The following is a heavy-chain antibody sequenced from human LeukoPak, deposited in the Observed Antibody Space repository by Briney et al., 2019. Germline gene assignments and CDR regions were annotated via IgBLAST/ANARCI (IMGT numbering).Heavy chain of an antibody. V-gene: IGHV1-8*03. CDR1: GYTSTSYD. CDR3: ARGRRWWELHEAFDI. CDR2: MNPNSGNT. Sequence: ASVKDSCKASGYTSTSYDINWVRQATGQGLEWMGWMNPNSGNTGYAQKVQGRVTITRNTSISTAYMELSSLRSEDTAVYYCARGRRWWELHEAFDIWGQGTMVTVSS. J-gene: IGHJ3*02. D-gene: IGHD1-26*01.